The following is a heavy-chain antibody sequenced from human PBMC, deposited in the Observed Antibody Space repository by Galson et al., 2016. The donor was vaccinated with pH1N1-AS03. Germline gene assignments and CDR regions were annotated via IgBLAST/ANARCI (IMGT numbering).Heavy chain of an antibody. Sequence: QAPGKGLEYVSAISGNGFSTYYANSVKDRFTVSRDNSKNTLYLQMGSLRVEDMAVYYCARGPVSYANYWFPPPDYWGQGTLVTVSS. J-gene: IGHJ4*02. D-gene: IGHD4/OR15-4a*01. V-gene: IGHV3-64*01. CDR3: ARGPVSYANYWFPPPDY. CDR2: ISGNGFST.